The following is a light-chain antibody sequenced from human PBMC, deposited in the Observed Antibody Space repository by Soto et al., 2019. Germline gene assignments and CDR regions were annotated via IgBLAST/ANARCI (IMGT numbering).Light chain of an antibody. CDR2: EAS. CDR1: QSLDTW. J-gene: IGKJ2*01. CDR3: QQYSRYPNA. Sequence: DIQVTQSPATLSAYVGDRVTITCRASQSLDTWLAWYQHKQGKAPKLLVYEASTSQNGVPSRFSGSGSGTEFTLTISSLQPDDVATYYCQQYSRYPNAFGQGTKLEIK. V-gene: IGKV1-5*03.